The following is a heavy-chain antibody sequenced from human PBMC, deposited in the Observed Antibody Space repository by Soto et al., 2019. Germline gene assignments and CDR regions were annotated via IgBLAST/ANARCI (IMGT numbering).Heavy chain of an antibody. Sequence: SETLSLTCAVYGGSFSGYYWSWIRQPPGKGLEWIGEINHSGSTNYNPSLKSRVTISVDTSKNQFSLKLSSVTAADTAGYYCARVSGIYYYGMDVWGQGTTVTVSS. D-gene: IGHD3-10*01. CDR3: ARVSGIYYYGMDV. CDR1: GGSFSGYY. CDR2: INHSGST. V-gene: IGHV4-34*01. J-gene: IGHJ6*02.